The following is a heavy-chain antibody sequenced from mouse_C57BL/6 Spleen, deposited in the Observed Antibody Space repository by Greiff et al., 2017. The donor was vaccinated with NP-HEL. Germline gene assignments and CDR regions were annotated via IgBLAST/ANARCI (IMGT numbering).Heavy chain of an antibody. CDR3: ARREGYCDY. Sequence: QVQLQQPGAELVRPGTSVELSCKASGYTFTSYWMHWVKQRPGQGLEWIGVIDPSDSYTNYNQKFKGKATLTVDTSSSTAYMQLSSLTSEDAAVYYCARREGYCDYWGQGTTLTVSS. J-gene: IGHJ2*01. V-gene: IGHV1-59*01. CDR1: GYTFTSYW. CDR2: IDPSDSYT.